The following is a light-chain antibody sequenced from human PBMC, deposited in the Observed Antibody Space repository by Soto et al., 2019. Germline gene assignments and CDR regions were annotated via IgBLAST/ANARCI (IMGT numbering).Light chain of an antibody. CDR1: SSDVGSYNV. CDR3: CSYVSSSTFWV. CDR2: EGS. J-gene: IGLJ3*02. V-gene: IGLV2-23*03. Sequence: QSALTQPASVSGSPGQSITISCTGTSSDVGSYNVVSWYQQHPGKAPKLIIYEGSKRPSGVSNRFSGSKSGNTASLTISGLQAEDEADCYCCSYVSSSTFWVFGGGTKLTVL.